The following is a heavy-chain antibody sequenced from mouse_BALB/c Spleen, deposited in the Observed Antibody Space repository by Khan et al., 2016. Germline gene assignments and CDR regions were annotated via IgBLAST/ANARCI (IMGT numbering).Heavy chain of an antibody. V-gene: IGHV10-1*02. D-gene: IGHD1-1*01. CDR3: VRHNTTAWFAY. CDR1: GFTFNTYA. CDR2: IRSKSNNYAT. Sequence: EVQLVESGGGLVQPKGSLKLSCAASGFTFNTYAMNWVRQAPGKGLEWVARIRSKSNNYATYYADSVKDRFTISRDDSQSMLYLQMNNLKTEDTAMYYCVRHNTTAWFAYWGHGTLVTVSA. J-gene: IGHJ3*01.